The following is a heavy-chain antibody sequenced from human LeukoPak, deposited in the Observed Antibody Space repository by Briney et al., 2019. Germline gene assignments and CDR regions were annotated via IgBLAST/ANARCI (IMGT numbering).Heavy chain of an antibody. D-gene: IGHD3-10*01. CDR1: GFTFNSYG. CDR2: ISGSGDST. Sequence: PGGSLRLSCAASGFTFNSYGMIWVRQAPGKGLEWVSSISGSGDSTYYADSVKGRFTISRDNSKNTLYLQMKSLRAEDTAVYYCATYYYGSGSYYPYFDYWGQGTLVTVSS. J-gene: IGHJ4*02. CDR3: ATYYYGSGSYYPYFDY. V-gene: IGHV3-23*01.